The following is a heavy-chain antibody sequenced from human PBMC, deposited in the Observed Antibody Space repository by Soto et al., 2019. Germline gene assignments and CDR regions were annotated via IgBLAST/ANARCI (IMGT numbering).Heavy chain of an antibody. CDR2: INVYNGNT. V-gene: IGHV1-18*01. Sequence: QVQLVQSGAEVKKPGASVKVSCKASGYTFTSYGISWVRQAPGQGLEWMGWINVYNGNTNYAQKLQGRVTMTTDTSTSTAYLDLRSLRSDEPAVYFCARDTSRGEYDYWGQGTLVTVSS. J-gene: IGHJ4*02. CDR3: ARDTSRGEYDY. CDR1: GYTFTSYG. D-gene: IGHD3-10*01.